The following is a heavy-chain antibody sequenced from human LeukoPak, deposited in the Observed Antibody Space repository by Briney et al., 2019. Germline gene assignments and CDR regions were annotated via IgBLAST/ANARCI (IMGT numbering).Heavy chain of an antibody. J-gene: IGHJ6*03. D-gene: IGHD2-15*01. V-gene: IGHV1-18*01. CDR3: ARGWRIFVYMDV. CDR2: ISDYNGNT. Sequence: ASVKVSCKASGYTCTSYSISWGRQAPGHPLEWMGWISDYNGNTKYAQKLQGRGTMTTDTSTSTAYMELTSLRSDYTAVYYCARGWRIFVYMDVWGKGTTVTIPS. CDR1: GYTCTSYS.